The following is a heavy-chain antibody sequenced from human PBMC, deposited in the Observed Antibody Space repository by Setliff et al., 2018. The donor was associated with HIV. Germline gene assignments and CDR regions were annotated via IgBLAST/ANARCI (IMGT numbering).Heavy chain of an antibody. CDR2: VDPEDGET. V-gene: IGHV1-69-2*01. CDR3: GTVRIAVPDDFDF. Sequence: ASVKVSCKTSGYMFIAYGMSWVRRAPGKGLEWMGRVDPEDGETIYAERFRGRISLTVDKSTGTAYMELNRLRSEDTAVYYCGTVRIAVPDDFDFWGQGTLVTVSS. CDR1: GYMFIAYG. J-gene: IGHJ4*02. D-gene: IGHD6-19*01.